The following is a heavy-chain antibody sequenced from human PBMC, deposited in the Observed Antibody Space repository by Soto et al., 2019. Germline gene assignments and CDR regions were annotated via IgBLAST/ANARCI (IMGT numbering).Heavy chain of an antibody. CDR1: GDSFTSYW. CDR3: ARRGITMVRGHAYYYYYGMDV. D-gene: IGHD3-10*01. J-gene: IGHJ6*02. Sequence: GVSLKISCQGSGDSFTSYWISLVRQMPGKGLEWMGRIDPSDSYTNYSPSLQGHVTISADKSISTAYLQWSSLKASDTAMYYCARRGITMVRGHAYYYYYGMDVWGQGTTVTVS. CDR2: IDPSDSYT. V-gene: IGHV5-10-1*01.